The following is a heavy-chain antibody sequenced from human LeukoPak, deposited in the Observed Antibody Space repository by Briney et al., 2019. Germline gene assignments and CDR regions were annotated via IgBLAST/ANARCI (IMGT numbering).Heavy chain of an antibody. D-gene: IGHD4-23*01. J-gene: IGHJ4*02. Sequence: GGSLRLSCAASGFTFSRYAMSWVRQPPGKGLEWVSGISASGESTYYADSVKGRLTISRDNSKNTLYLLMNSLRAEDTAVYFCASVPRYGGSFFDCWGQGTLVTVSS. CDR1: GFTFSRYA. CDR3: ASVPRYGGSFFDC. CDR2: ISASGEST. V-gene: IGHV3-23*01.